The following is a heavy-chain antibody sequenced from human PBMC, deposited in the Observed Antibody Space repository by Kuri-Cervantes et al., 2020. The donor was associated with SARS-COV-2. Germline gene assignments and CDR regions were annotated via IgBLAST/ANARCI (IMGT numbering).Heavy chain of an antibody. J-gene: IGHJ4*02. Sequence: ASVKVSCKASGYTFTSYAMHWVRQAPGQRLEWMGWISGNSDTTNYPQELQGRVTMTTDTSTSTAYMELRSLKSDDSAVYYCARDRSFFDYWGQGTLVTVSS. V-gene: IGHV1-18*01. D-gene: IGHD3-10*01. CDR1: GYTFTSYA. CDR3: ARDRSFFDY. CDR2: ISGNSDTT.